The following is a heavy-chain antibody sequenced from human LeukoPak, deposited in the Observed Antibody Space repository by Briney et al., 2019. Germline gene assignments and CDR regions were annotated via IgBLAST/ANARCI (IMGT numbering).Heavy chain of an antibody. CDR1: GYTFTSYG. J-gene: IGHJ4*02. Sequence: ASVKVSCKASGYTFTSYGISWVRQAPGQGLEWMGWISAYNGNTNYAQKLQGRVTMTTDTSTSTAYVELRSLRSDDTAVYYCARDRGVRGVINDYWGQGTLVTVSS. D-gene: IGHD3-10*01. CDR2: ISAYNGNT. CDR3: ARDRGVRGVINDY. V-gene: IGHV1-18*04.